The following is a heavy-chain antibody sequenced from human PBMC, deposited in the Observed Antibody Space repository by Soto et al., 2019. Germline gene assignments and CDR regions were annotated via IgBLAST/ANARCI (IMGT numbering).Heavy chain of an antibody. Sequence: VQLLESGGGLVQPGGSLRLSCAASGFTFSSYAMSWVRQAPGKGLEWVSAISGSGGSTYYADSVKGRFTISRDNSKNTRYLQMNSLRAEDTAVYYCAKSGGIGYCSGGSCYSVGYFQHWGQGTLVTVSS. J-gene: IGHJ1*01. CDR1: GFTFSSYA. CDR2: ISGSGGST. D-gene: IGHD2-15*01. V-gene: IGHV3-23*01. CDR3: AKSGGIGYCSGGSCYSVGYFQH.